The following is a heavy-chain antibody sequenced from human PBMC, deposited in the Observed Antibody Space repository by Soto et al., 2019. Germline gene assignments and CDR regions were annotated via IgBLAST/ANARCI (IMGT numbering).Heavy chain of an antibody. V-gene: IGHV4-31*03. D-gene: IGHD3-10*01. Sequence: SETLSLTCTVSGGSISSDGYYWSWIRQHPGKGLEWIGYIYYSGSTFYNPSLKSRVTISVDTSKNQFSLKLSSVTAADTAVYYCAREHHIEGLWFGEFYFDYWGQGTLVTVSS. CDR3: AREHHIEGLWFGEFYFDY. CDR2: IYYSGST. CDR1: GGSISSDGYY. J-gene: IGHJ4*02.